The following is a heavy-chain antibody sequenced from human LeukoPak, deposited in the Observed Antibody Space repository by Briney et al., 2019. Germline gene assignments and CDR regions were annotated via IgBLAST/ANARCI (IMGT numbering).Heavy chain of an antibody. CDR2: IIPIFGTA. D-gene: IGHD5-24*01. CDR3: ARVDGYNFVIDY. CDR1: GGTFSSYA. Sequence: SVKVSCKASGGTFSSYAISWVRQAPGQGLECMGGIIPIFGTANYAQKFQGRVTITADKSTSTAYMELSSLRSEDTAVYYCARVDGYNFVIDYWGQGTLVTVSS. V-gene: IGHV1-69*06. J-gene: IGHJ4*02.